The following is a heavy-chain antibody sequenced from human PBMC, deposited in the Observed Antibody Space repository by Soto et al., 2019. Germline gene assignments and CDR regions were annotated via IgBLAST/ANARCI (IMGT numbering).Heavy chain of an antibody. D-gene: IGHD5-12*01. Sequence: ASGTLSLTCTVSGGPISSYYWSWIRQPPGKGLEWIGYIYYSGSTNYNPSLKSRVTISVDTSKNQFSLKLSSVTAADTAVYYCARHRQSDIVATTSFDYWGQGTLVTVSS. V-gene: IGHV4-59*08. CDR3: ARHRQSDIVATTSFDY. CDR1: GGPISSYY. CDR2: IYYSGST. J-gene: IGHJ4*02.